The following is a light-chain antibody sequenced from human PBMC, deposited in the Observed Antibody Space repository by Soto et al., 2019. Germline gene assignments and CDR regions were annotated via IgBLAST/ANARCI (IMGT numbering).Light chain of an antibody. V-gene: IGKV4-1*01. Sequence: DIVMTQSPDSLAVSLGERATINCKSSQSVLYSSNNKNYLAWYHQKPGQPPKLLIYWASTRESGVPDRFSGSGSGTDFTLTISSLQAEDVAVYYCQQYYSTPITFGQGTRLEI. CDR2: WAS. CDR1: QSVLYSSNNKNY. J-gene: IGKJ5*01. CDR3: QQYYSTPIT.